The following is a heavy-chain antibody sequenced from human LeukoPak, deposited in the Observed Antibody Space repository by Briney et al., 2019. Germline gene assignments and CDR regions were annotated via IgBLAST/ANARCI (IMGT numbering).Heavy chain of an antibody. D-gene: IGHD1-26*01. J-gene: IGHJ5*02. CDR2: INPNSGGT. Sequence: ASEKVSCKASGYTFTGYYMHWVRQAAGQGLEWMGWINPNSGGTNYAQDFHGRVTMTRDTSISTAYMELSSLRSDDTAVYYCARAGDSGNLAWGQGTLVTVSS. V-gene: IGHV1-2*02. CDR3: ARAGDSGNLA. CDR1: GYTFTGYY.